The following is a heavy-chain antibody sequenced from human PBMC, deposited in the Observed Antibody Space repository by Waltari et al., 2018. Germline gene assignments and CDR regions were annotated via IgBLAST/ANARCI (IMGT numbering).Heavy chain of an antibody. CDR1: GGSIGSGGYF. CDR2: IYYTWSS. J-gene: IGHJ5*02. D-gene: IGHD2-15*01. Sequence: QVQLQESGPGLVQPSQTLSLTCTVSGGSIGSGGYFWSWIRQLPGKGLEWIGYIYYTWSSFYNPSLTSRVTISVDTSKKQFSLKLRSVTAADTAIYYCARGVGSLYSWFDPWGQGALVTVSS. CDR3: ARGVGSLYSWFDP. V-gene: IGHV4-31*03.